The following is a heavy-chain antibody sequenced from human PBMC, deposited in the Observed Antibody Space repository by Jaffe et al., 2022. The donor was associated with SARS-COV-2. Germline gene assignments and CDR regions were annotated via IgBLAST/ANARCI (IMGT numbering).Heavy chain of an antibody. Sequence: QVQLVESGGGVVQPGRSLRLSCAASGFTFSSYAMHWVRQAPGKGLEWVAVISYDGSNKYYADSVKGRFTISRDNSKNTLYLQMNSLRAEDTAVYYCARGEYYYDSSGYFHYFDYWGQGTLVTVSS. CDR3: ARGEYYYDSSGYFHYFDY. V-gene: IGHV3-30-3*01. CDR2: ISYDGSNK. D-gene: IGHD3-22*01. J-gene: IGHJ4*02. CDR1: GFTFSSYA.